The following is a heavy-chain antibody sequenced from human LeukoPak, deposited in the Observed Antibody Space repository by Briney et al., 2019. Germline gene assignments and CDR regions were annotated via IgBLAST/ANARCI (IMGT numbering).Heavy chain of an antibody. V-gene: IGHV3-23*01. D-gene: IGHD3-10*01. CDR2: ISGSGGST. CDR3: ASYGSGTYYKRHFDY. CDR1: AFTFNNYA. Sequence: GGSLRLSCAASAFTFNNYAMSWVRQAPGKGLEWVSGISGSGGSTYYAGSVKGRFTISRDNSKNTLYLQMNSLRAEDTAVYYCASYGSGTYYKRHFDYWGQGILVTVSS. J-gene: IGHJ4*02.